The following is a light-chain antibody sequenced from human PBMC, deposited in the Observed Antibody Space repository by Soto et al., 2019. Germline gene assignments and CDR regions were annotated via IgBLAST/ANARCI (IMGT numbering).Light chain of an antibody. CDR2: DVS. J-gene: IGLJ3*02. CDR1: SSDVGGYDH. CDR3: SSYTSKDTLV. Sequence: QSALTQPASVSGSPGQSITISCTGTSSDVGGYDHVSWYQQHPGKAPKLIIYDVSIRPSGVSNRFSGSKSGNTASLAVSGLQADDEADYYCSSYTSKDTLVFGGGAKVTVL. V-gene: IGLV2-14*03.